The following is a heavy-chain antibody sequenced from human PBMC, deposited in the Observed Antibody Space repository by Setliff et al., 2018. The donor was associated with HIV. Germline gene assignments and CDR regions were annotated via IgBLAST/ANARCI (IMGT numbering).Heavy chain of an antibody. CDR2: IYPGDSDT. CDR3: ARNFGLSPSGKYYYYYGMDI. CDR1: GYGFSSYW. Sequence: LGESLKISCKGSGYGFSSYWIGWVRQMPGKGLEWMGLIYPGDSDTRYNPSFQGQTTISADQSITSAYLQWSSLRPSDTAIYYCARNFGLSPSGKYYYYYGMDIWGQGTTVTVSS. V-gene: IGHV5-51*01. D-gene: IGHD3-10*01. J-gene: IGHJ6*02.